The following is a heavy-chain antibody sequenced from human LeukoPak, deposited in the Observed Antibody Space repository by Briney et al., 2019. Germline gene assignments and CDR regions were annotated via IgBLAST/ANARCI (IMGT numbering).Heavy chain of an antibody. CDR2: FDPEDGET. Sequence: ASVKVSCKVSGYTLTELSMHWVRQAPGKGLEWMGGFDPEDGETIYAQKFQGRVTMTEDTSTDTAYMELSSLRSEDTAVYYRATVVWSHTYYFDYWGQGTLVTVSS. D-gene: IGHD2-21*01. V-gene: IGHV1-24*01. CDR1: GYTLTELS. CDR3: ATVVWSHTYYFDY. J-gene: IGHJ4*02.